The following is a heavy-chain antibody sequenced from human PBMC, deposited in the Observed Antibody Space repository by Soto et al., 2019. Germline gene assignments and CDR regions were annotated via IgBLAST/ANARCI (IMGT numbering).Heavy chain of an antibody. CDR3: ATGVRMTTVKFCLFY. D-gene: IGHD4-4*01. CDR2: FDPEDGET. CDR1: GYTLTELS. J-gene: IGHJ4*02. Sequence: ASVKVSCKVSGYTLTELSMHWVRQAPGKGLEWMGGFDPEDGETIYAQKFQGGVTMTEDTSTDTAYMGLSSLRSEDTAVYYCATGVRMTTVKFCLFYWGQGTLVTVSS. V-gene: IGHV1-24*01.